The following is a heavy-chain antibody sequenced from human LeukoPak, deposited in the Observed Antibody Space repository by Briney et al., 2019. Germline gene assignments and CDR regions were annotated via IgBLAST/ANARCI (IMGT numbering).Heavy chain of an antibody. CDR3: ARGVEPLAANTLAY. V-gene: IGHV3-53*01. Sequence: PGGSLRLSCAASGFTVITNDMTWVRQAPGKGHEWGSVLYSDGNTKYADSVQGRFTISRDNSKNTLYLEMNSLSPDDTAVYYCARGVEPLAANTLAYWGQGTLVTVSS. CDR1: GFTVITND. D-gene: IGHD1-14*01. J-gene: IGHJ4*02. CDR2: LYSDGNT.